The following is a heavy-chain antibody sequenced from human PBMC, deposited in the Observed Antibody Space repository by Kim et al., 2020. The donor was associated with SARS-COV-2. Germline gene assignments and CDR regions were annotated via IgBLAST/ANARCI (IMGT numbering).Heavy chain of an antibody. D-gene: IGHD6-19*01. Sequence: SETLSLTCTVSGGSISSYYWSWIRQPPGKGLEWIGYIYYSGSTNYNPSLKSRVTISVDTSKNQFSLKLSSVTAADTAVYYCARHQVIGWFDYWGQGTLVTVSS. CDR2: IYYSGST. CDR3: ARHQVIGWFDY. V-gene: IGHV4-59*08. J-gene: IGHJ4*02. CDR1: GGSISSYY.